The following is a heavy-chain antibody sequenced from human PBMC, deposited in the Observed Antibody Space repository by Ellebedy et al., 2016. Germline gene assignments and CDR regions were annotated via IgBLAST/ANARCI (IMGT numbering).Heavy chain of an antibody. CDR2: VYRTGST. Sequence: SETLSLTXTVSGDSIFNAGAYWSWIRQPPGKTLEWIGYVYRTGSTKLNPSLKSRVTMSVDTSKNQFSLKLYSVTAPDTAVYYCARGLYFDSSGYHYWFDPWGQGTLATVSS. V-gene: IGHV4-61*08. CDR1: GDSIFNAGAY. CDR3: ARGLYFDSSGYHYWFDP. D-gene: IGHD3-22*01. J-gene: IGHJ5*02.